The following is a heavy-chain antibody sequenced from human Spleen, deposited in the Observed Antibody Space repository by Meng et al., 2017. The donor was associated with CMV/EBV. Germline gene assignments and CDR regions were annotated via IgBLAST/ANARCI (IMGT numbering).Heavy chain of an antibody. J-gene: IGHJ6*02. Sequence: GGSLRLSCAASGFTFSSYAMHWVRQAPGKGLEWVTVISYDGSNKYYADSVKGRFTISRDNSKNTLHLQMDSLRVEDTAVYYCARGGDYSYLYGMDVWGQGTTVTVSS. CDR1: GFTFSSYA. CDR3: ARGGDYSYLYGMDV. CDR2: ISYDGSNK. V-gene: IGHV3-30*04.